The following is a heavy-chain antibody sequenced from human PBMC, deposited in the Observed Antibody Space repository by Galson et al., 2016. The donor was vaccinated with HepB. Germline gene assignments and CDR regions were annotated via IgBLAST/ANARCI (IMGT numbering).Heavy chain of an antibody. CDR1: GFTFSTYS. CDR3: TKGMDIEPSGHWTDDH. CDR2: ISSSSGTI. J-gene: IGHJ4*02. Sequence: SLRLSCAASGFTFSTYSMNWVRQAPGKGLEWVSYISSSSGTIYYADSVGGRFIISRDNSRSTVSLQMESLRAEDTAVYRCTKGMDIEPSGHWTDDHWGQGTLVTVSS. V-gene: IGHV3-48*04. D-gene: IGHD6-19*01.